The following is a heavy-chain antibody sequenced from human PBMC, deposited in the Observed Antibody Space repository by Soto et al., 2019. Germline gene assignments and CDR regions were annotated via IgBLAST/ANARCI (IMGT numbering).Heavy chain of an antibody. J-gene: IGHJ4*02. CDR1: GSSVSTSGVG. Sequence: QITLKESGPTLVKPTQPLTLTCTLSGSSVSTSGVGVGWIRQPPGKALEWLALIYWDDDRRYSPSLKSRLTITKDTSRNQVVLTMTNMDPVDTATYYFARLRPIAVPGTADFDYPGQGTLVTVSS. D-gene: IGHD6-19*01. V-gene: IGHV2-5*02. CDR3: ARLRPIAVPGTADFDY. CDR2: IYWDDDR.